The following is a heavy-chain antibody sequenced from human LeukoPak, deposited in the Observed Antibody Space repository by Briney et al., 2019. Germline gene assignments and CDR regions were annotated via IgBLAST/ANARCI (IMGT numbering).Heavy chain of an antibody. CDR3: AKDPSYGSGSYYTSSDY. CDR1: GFTFSSYG. J-gene: IGHJ4*02. CDR2: ISYDGSNK. D-gene: IGHD3-10*01. V-gene: IGHV3-30*18. Sequence: PGGSLRLSCAASGFTFSSYGMHWVRKAPGKGLEGVEVISYDGSNKYYADSVKGRFTISRDNSKNTLYLQMNSLRAEDTAVYYCAKDPSYGSGSYYTSSDYWGQGTLVTVSS.